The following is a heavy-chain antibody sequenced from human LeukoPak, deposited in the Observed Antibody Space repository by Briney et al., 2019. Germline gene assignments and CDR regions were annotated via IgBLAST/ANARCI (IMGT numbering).Heavy chain of an antibody. J-gene: IGHJ4*02. CDR3: AKGLSATCYSPCDY. Sequence: GGSLRLSCAASGFTFSSYAMSWVRQVPGKGLEWVSSICANDGRTFYADSVKGRFTISRDVSNNTLYLQMNGLRAEDTATYSCAKGLSATCYSPCDYWGQGTLVTXSS. D-gene: IGHD2-15*01. V-gene: IGHV3-23*01. CDR2: ICANDGRT. CDR1: GFTFSSYA.